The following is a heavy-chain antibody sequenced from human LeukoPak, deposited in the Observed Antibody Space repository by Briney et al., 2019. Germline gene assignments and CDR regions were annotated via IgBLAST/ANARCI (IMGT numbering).Heavy chain of an antibody. V-gene: IGHV3-7*03. CDR1: GFIFSNYA. CDR2: VNRDGSET. Sequence: GGSLRLSCKASGFIFSNYAMSWVRQVPGRGPEWVANVNRDGSETYYLDSVKGRFTISKDNAKNSLYLQMNSLRAEDTALYHCARNNGMDVWGQGTTVIVSS. CDR3: ARNNGMDV. J-gene: IGHJ6*02.